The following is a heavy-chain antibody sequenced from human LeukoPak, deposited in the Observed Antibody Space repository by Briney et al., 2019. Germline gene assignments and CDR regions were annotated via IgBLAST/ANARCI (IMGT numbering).Heavy chain of an antibody. D-gene: IGHD3-22*01. V-gene: IGHV4-59*01. CDR2: AYSSGHT. J-gene: IGHJ3*02. CDR3: ARLYYYDSSGYGAFDI. CDR1: GGSISDNY. Sequence: SETLSLTCTVSGGSISDNYWSWIRQPPGKGLEWMGYAYSSGHTIYNSSLKSRVAMSLDTSKNQFSLRLSSVTAADTAVYYCARLYYYDSSGYGAFDIWGQGTMVTVSS.